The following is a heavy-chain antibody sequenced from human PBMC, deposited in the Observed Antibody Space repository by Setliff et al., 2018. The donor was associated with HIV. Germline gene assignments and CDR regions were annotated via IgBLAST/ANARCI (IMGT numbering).Heavy chain of an antibody. Sequence: ASVKVSCKASGYTFTSYGISWVRQAPGQGLEWMGWISAYNDNTNYAQKLQGRVTMTTDTSTSTAYMELRSLRSDDTAVYYCARGSDIAAAGPSDYWGQGTLVTVSS. D-gene: IGHD6-13*01. J-gene: IGHJ4*02. CDR2: ISAYNDNT. CDR1: GYTFTSYG. CDR3: ARGSDIAAAGPSDY. V-gene: IGHV1-18*01.